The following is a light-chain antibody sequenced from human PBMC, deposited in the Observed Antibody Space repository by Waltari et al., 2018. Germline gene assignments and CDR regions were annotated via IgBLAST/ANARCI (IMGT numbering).Light chain of an antibody. CDR1: SSNIGSNS. V-gene: IGLV1-51*01. CDR3: GTWDGSLTAGV. J-gene: IGLJ2*01. Sequence: QSVLTQPPSVSAAPGQKVTIPCSGSSSNIGSNSVSWYQHLPGTAPKLLIYDNNQRPSGIPARFSCSRSGTSATLGITGLQTGDEADYYCGTWDGSLTAGVFGGGTKVTVL. CDR2: DNN.